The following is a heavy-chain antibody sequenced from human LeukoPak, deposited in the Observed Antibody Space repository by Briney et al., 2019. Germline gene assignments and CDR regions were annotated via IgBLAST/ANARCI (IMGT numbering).Heavy chain of an antibody. J-gene: IGHJ1*01. CDR1: GFTFSSYA. Sequence: GGSLRLSCAASGFTFSSYAMSWVRQAPGKGLEWVAVISYDGSNKYYADSVKGRFTISRDNSKNTLYLQMNSLRAEDTAVYYCARVGYGDAREHRYFQHWGQGTLVTVSS. CDR2: ISYDGSNK. V-gene: IGHV3-30-3*01. CDR3: ARVGYGDAREHRYFQH. D-gene: IGHD4-17*01.